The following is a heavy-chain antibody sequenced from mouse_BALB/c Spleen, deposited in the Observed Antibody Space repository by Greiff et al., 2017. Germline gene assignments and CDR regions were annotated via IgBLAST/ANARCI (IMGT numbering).Heavy chain of an antibody. V-gene: IGHV1-82*01. Sequence: VQLQQSGPELVKPGASVKISCKASGYAFSSSWMNWVKQRPGQGLEWIGRIYPGDGDTNYNGKFKGKATLTADKSSSTAYMQLSSLTSVDSAVYFCARLRDDDAMDYWGQGTSVTVSS. CDR1: GYAFSSSW. CDR2: IYPGDGDT. CDR3: ARLRDDDAMDY. D-gene: IGHD2-12*01. J-gene: IGHJ4*01.